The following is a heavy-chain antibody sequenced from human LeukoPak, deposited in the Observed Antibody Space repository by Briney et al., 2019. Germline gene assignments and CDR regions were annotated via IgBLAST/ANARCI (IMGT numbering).Heavy chain of an antibody. V-gene: IGHV3-7*01. Sequence: GGSLRLSCAASGFTFSTYWMAWVRQAPGKGLQWVAHIKEDGSEKYYLDSVRGRFTIGRDDAKSSLYLQMTSLRAEDTALYYCDRAGWELDYWGQGTPVTVSS. J-gene: IGHJ4*02. D-gene: IGHD1-26*01. CDR2: IKEDGSEK. CDR1: GFTFSTYW. CDR3: DRAGWELDY.